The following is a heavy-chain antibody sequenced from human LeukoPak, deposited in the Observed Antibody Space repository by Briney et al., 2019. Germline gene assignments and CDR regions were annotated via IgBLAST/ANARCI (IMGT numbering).Heavy chain of an antibody. CDR3: ARGLGYCTSTTCLLPFDY. Sequence: PGGSLRLSCAASGFTFSSYAMSWVRQAPGKGLEWVSGISASGGSTYYADSVKGRFTISRDNSKNTLYLQMNSLRAEDTAVYFCARGLGYCTSTTCLLPFDYWGQGTLVTVSS. CDR1: GFTFSSYA. CDR2: ISASGGST. D-gene: IGHD2-2*01. V-gene: IGHV3-23*01. J-gene: IGHJ4*02.